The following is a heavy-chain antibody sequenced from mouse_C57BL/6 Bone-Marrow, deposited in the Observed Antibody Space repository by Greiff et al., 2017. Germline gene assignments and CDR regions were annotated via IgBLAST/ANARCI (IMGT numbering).Heavy chain of an antibody. V-gene: IGHV1-59*01. Sequence: QVQLQQPGAELVRPGTSVKLSCKASGYTFTSYWMHWVKQRPGQGLEWIGVIDPSDSYTNYNQKFKGKATLTVDTSSRTAYMQLSSLTSEDSAVYYCAGDAMDYWGPGTSVPFAS. CDR2: IDPSDSYT. CDR3: AGDAMDY. J-gene: IGHJ4*01. CDR1: GYTFTSYW.